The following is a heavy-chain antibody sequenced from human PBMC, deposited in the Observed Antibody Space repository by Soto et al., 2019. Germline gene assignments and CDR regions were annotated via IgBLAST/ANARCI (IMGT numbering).Heavy chain of an antibody. J-gene: IGHJ4*02. CDR1: GGSISSGDYY. Sequence: SETLSLTCTVSGGSISSGDYYWSWIRQPPGKGLEWIGFISYTGSAYYNPSLKSRAAISVDTSKNQFSLKLTSVTAADAAVYYCATMGATAGSYYFEYWGQGALVTVSS. D-gene: IGHD1-26*01. V-gene: IGHV4-30-4*01. CDR3: ATMGATAGSYYFEY. CDR2: ISYTGSA.